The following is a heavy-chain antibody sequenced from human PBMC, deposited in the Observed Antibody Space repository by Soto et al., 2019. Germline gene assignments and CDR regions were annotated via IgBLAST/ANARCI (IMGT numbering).Heavy chain of an antibody. J-gene: IGHJ3*02. CDR3: ARDFAGDSSAPDAFDI. CDR1: GYTFTSYG. CDR2: INPSGGST. V-gene: IGHV1-46*01. D-gene: IGHD3-22*01. Sequence: ASVKVSCKASGYTFTSYGISWVRQAPGQGLEWMGIINPSGGSTSYAQKFQGRVTMTRDTSTSTVYMELSSLRSEDTAVYYCARDFAGDSSAPDAFDIWGQGTMVTVSS.